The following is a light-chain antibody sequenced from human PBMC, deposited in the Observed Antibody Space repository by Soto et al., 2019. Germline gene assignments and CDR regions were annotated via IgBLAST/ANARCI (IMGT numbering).Light chain of an antibody. J-gene: IGLJ2*01. V-gene: IGLV2-8*01. CDR2: EVS. Sequence: QSALTQPPSASGSPGQSVTISCTGTNNDVGGYNYVSWYQQHPGTAPKIVIYEVSKRPSGVPDRFSGSKSGNTASLTVSGLQTEDEADYYCSSYAGSTNFVVFGGGTKVTVL. CDR3: SSYAGSTNFVV. CDR1: NNDVGGYNY.